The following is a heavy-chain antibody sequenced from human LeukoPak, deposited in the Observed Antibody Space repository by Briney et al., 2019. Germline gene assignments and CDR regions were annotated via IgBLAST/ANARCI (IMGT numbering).Heavy chain of an antibody. V-gene: IGHV3-23*01. CDR1: GFTFSSYA. J-gene: IGHJ4*02. CDR2: ISGSGGST. Sequence: QPGGSLRLSCAASGFTFSSYAMSWVRQAPGKGLEWVSAISGSGGSTYYADSVKGRFTISRDNSKNTLYLQMNSLRAEDTAVYYCARDGNTYYYDSSGLNPLDYWGQGSLVTVSS. D-gene: IGHD3-22*01. CDR3: ARDGNTYYYDSSGLNPLDY.